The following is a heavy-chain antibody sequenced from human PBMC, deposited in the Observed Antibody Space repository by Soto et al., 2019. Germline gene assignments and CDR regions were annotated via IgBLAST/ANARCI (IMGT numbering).Heavy chain of an antibody. CDR1: GFTFSNLW. Sequence: EVQLVESGGGLVQPGGSLRLSCAASGFTFSNLWMTWVRQAPGKGLEWVANIKQDGSEKHYVDSVEGRFTISRDNAKNSLYLQMNSLRAEDTAVYYCTKGGHGDNWGQGTLVTVAS. J-gene: IGHJ4*02. D-gene: IGHD3-16*01. CDR3: TKGGHGDN. CDR2: IKQDGSEK. V-gene: IGHV3-7*01.